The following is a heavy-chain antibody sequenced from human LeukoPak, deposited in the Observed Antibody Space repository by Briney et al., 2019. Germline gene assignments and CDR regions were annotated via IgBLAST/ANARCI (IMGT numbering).Heavy chain of an antibody. CDR2: IKSKTDGRTT. J-gene: IGHJ1*01. D-gene: IGHD2-21*01. Sequence: PGGSLRLSCAASGFTFNNAWMTWVRQAPGKGLEWVGRIKSKTDGRTTDCAATVKGRFTISRDDSKNTLYLQMDSLKIEDTAVYYCSTDRLWLGGNWGQGTLVTVSS. CDR3: STDRLWLGGN. V-gene: IGHV3-15*01. CDR1: GFTFNNAW.